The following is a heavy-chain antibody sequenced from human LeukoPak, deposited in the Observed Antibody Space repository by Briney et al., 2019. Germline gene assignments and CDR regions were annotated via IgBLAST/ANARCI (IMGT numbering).Heavy chain of an antibody. J-gene: IGHJ4*02. Sequence: VASVKVSCQASGYTFTSYAMNWVRQAPGHGLEWMGIINPSGGSTSYAPKFQGRVTMDMDMSTITVYIELSSLRSEDTAVYYCASGYYDVCYNWGQGTRVSVSS. V-gene: IGHV1-46*01. CDR1: GYTFTSYA. CDR2: INPSGGST. CDR3: ASGYYDVCYN. D-gene: IGHD3-22*01.